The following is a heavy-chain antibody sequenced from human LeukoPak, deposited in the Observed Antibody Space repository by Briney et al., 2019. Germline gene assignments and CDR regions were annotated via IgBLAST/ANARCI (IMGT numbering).Heavy chain of an antibody. J-gene: IGHJ1*01. CDR2: IRYDGSNK. CDR1: GFTFSSYG. V-gene: IGHV3-30*02. CDR3: ARQGSSTRPLFQH. D-gene: IGHD2-2*01. Sequence: GGSLRLSCAASGFTFSSYGMHWVRQGPGKGLEWVAFIRYDGSNKYYADSVKGRFTISRDNSKNTLYLQMNSLRAEDTAVYYCARQGSSTRPLFQHWGQGTLVTVSS.